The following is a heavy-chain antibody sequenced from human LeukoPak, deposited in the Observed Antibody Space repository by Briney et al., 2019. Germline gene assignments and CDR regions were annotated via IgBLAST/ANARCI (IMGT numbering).Heavy chain of an antibody. CDR3: ARGRGSRSFDY. V-gene: IGHV1-8*01. CDR1: GYTFTNYD. Sequence: ASVKVSCKASGYTFTNYDVNWVRHASGQGLEWMGWMNPNSGNTGYAQNFQGRVTMTRDTSIRTAYMELSSLGSEDTAVYYCARGRGSRSFDYWGQGTLVTVSS. J-gene: IGHJ4*02. CDR2: MNPNSGNT.